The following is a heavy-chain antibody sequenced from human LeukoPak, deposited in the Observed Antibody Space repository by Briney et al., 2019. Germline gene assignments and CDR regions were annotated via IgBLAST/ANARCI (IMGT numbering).Heavy chain of an antibody. Sequence: PSETLSLTCTVSGGSISSGSYYWSWIRQPAGKGLEWIGRIYTSGSTNYNPSLKSRVTISVDTSKNQFSLKLSSVTAADTAVYYCASTRGFFDYWGQGTLVIVSS. J-gene: IGHJ4*02. CDR3: ASTRGFFDY. CDR1: GGSISSGSYY. V-gene: IGHV4-61*02. CDR2: IYTSGST.